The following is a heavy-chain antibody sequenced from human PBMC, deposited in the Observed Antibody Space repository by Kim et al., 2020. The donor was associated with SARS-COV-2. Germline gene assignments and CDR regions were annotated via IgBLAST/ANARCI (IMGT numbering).Heavy chain of an antibody. J-gene: IGHJ5*02. D-gene: IGHD1-26*01. Sequence: ASVKVSCKASGYTFTSYAMHWVRQAPGQRLEWMGWINAGNGNTKYSQKFQGRVTITRDTSASTAYMELSSLRSEDTAVYYCARDRSGRPIVGATRPSSNWFEPWGQGTLVTVSS. CDR1: GYTFTSYA. CDR3: ARDRSGRPIVGATRPSSNWFEP. V-gene: IGHV1-3*01. CDR2: INAGNGNT.